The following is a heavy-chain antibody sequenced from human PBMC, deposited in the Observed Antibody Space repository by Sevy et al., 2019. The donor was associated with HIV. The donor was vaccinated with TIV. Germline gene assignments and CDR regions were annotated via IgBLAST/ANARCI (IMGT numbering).Heavy chain of an antibody. Sequence: GGSLRLSCAASGFTFSSYSMNWVRQAPGKGLEWVSYISSSSSTIYYADSVKGRFTISRDNAKNSLYLQMNSLSAEDTAGYYCARLGPTARLDYWGQGTLVTVSS. V-gene: IGHV3-48*01. J-gene: IGHJ4*02. CDR1: GFTFSSYS. CDR2: ISSSSSTI. D-gene: IGHD4-17*01. CDR3: ARLGPTARLDY.